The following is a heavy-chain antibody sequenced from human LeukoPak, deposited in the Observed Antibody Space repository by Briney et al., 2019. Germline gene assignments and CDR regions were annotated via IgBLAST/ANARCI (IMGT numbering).Heavy chain of an antibody. CDR3: AREGELDAFDI. D-gene: IGHD1-26*01. V-gene: IGHV1-3*01. J-gene: IGHJ3*02. CDR1: GYTFTSYA. CDR2: INAGNGNT. Sequence: ASVKVSCKASGYTFTSYAMHWVRQAPGQRLEWMGWINAGNGNTQYSQKFQGRVTITRDTSASTAYMELSSLRSEDTAVYYCAREGELDAFDIWGQGTMVTVSS.